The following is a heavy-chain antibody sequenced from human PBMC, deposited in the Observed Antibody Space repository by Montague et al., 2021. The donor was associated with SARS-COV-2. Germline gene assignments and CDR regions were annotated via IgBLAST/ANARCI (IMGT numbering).Heavy chain of an antibody. CDR2: THQWGGT. J-gene: IGHJ4*02. Sequence: SLRLSCAASGFSFDTYTMNWVRQPPGKGLEWIVETHQWGGTNYNPSLRSRVSIFLDKSKNQFSLTLTSVTAADTAMYYCASHFVWQQLSTWGQGTLVSVSS. CDR1: GFSFDTYT. V-gene: IGHV4-4*02. CDR3: ASHFVWQQLST. D-gene: IGHD6-13*01.